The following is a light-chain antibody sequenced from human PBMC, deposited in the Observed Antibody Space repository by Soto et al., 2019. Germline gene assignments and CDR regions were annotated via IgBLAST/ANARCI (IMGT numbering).Light chain of an antibody. CDR1: SSDVGGYNY. V-gene: IGLV2-14*01. CDR3: TSYTSSNPVV. Sequence: QSALTQPASVSGSPGQSITISCTGTSSDVGGYNYVSWYQHHPGKAPKLMIYEVSNRPSGVSNRFSGSKSGNTASLTISGHQAEDEDDYYCTSYTSSNPVVFGGGTKVTVL. J-gene: IGLJ3*02. CDR2: EVS.